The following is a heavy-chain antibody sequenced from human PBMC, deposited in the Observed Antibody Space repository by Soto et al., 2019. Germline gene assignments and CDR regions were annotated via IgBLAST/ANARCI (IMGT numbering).Heavy chain of an antibody. CDR1: GYTFTGYY. D-gene: IGHD6-13*01. V-gene: IGHV1-2*04. CDR2: INPNSGGT. CDR3: ATCIAAAGTDSYYYYGMDV. Sequence: ASLKVSCKASGYTFTGYYMHWVRQAPGQGLEWMGWINPNSGGTNYAQKFQGWVTMTRDTSISTAYMELSRLRSDDTAVYYCATCIAAAGTDSYYYYGMDVWGQGTTVTVSS. J-gene: IGHJ6*02.